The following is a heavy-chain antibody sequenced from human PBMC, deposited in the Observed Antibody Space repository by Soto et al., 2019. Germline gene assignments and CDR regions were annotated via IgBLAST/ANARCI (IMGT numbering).Heavy chain of an antibody. V-gene: IGHV1-46*03. CDR3: ASRAGSGSYLDY. D-gene: IGHD3-10*01. Sequence: QVQLVQSGAEVKKPGASVKVSCKASGYTFTSYYMHWLRQAPGQGLEWMGIINPSGGSTSYAQKFQGRVTMTRDTSTSTVYMELRSLRSEDTAVYYCASRAGSGSYLDYWGQGTLVTVSS. CDR2: INPSGGST. CDR1: GYTFTSYY. J-gene: IGHJ4*02.